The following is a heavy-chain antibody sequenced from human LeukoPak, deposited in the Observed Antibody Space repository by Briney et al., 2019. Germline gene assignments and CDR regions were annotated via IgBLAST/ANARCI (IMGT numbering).Heavy chain of an antibody. CDR2: IKSKTDGGTT. Sequence: GGSLRLSCEVSGLTFSNAWMNWVRQAPGKGLEWVGRIKSKTDGGTTGYAAPVKARFTISRDDSKNTLYLQMNSLKTEDTAVYYCTTDRRPGELLEAQPYYYYGMDVWGQGTTVTVSS. J-gene: IGHJ6*02. CDR3: TTDRRPGELLEAQPYYYYGMDV. V-gene: IGHV3-15*01. CDR1: GLTFSNAW. D-gene: IGHD3-10*01.